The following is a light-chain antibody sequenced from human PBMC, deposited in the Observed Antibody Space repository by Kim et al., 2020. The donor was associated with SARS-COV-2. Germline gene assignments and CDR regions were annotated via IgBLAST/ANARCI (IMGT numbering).Light chain of an antibody. CDR3: QAWDSSRVV. Sequence: ELTQPPSVSVSPGQTASITCSGDKLGDKYACWYQQKPGQSPVLVIYQDSKRPSGIPERFSGSNSGNTATLTISGTQAMDEADYYCQAWDSSRVVFGGG. V-gene: IGLV3-1*01. CDR2: QDS. CDR1: KLGDKY. J-gene: IGLJ2*01.